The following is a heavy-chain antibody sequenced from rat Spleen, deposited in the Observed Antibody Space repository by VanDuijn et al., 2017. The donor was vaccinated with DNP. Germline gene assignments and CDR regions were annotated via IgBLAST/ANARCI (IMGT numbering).Heavy chain of an antibody. D-gene: IGHD4-3*01. V-gene: IGHV2-41*01. CDR1: GFSLTDYS. CDR3: ARDLIIRDTTSAMDA. Sequence: QVQLKESGPGLVQPSQTLSLTCTISGFSLTDYSVLWVRQPPGKGLEWMGVIWKHGATRYNSALKSRLSFSKATSKSQVFLQLNSLQTEDTATYYCARDLIIRDTTSAMDAWGQGTSVTVSS. J-gene: IGHJ4*01. CDR2: IWKHGAT.